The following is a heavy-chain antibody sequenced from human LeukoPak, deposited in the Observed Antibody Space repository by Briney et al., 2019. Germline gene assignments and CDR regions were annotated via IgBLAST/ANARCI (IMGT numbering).Heavy chain of an antibody. J-gene: IGHJ5*02. CDR1: GFTFDDYA. CDR3: AKDSGSYYSWFDP. D-gene: IGHD1-26*01. CDR2: ISWNSGSI. Sequence: GGSLRLSCAASGFTFDDYAMHWVRQAPGKGLEWVSGISWNSGSIGYADSVKGRFTISRDNAKNSLYLQMNSLRAEDTALYYCAKDSGSYYSWFDPWGQETLVTVSS. V-gene: IGHV3-9*01.